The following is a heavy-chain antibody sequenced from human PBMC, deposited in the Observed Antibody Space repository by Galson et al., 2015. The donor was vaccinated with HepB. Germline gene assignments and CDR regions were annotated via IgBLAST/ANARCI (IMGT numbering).Heavy chain of an antibody. CDR2: IIPIFGTA. D-gene: IGHD2-15*01. V-gene: IGHV1-69*13. J-gene: IGHJ3*02. CDR1: GGTFSSYA. CDR3: ARDLVVVVAALPAFDI. Sequence: SVKVSCKASGGTFSSYAISWVRQAPGQGLEWMGGIIPIFGTANYAQKFQGRVTITADESTSTAYMELSRLRSDDTAVYYCARDLVVVVAALPAFDIWGQGTMVTVSS.